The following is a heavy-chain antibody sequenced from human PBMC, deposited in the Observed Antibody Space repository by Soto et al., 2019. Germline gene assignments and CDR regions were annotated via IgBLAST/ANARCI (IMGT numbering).Heavy chain of an antibody. D-gene: IGHD2-2*01. V-gene: IGHV1-2*04. CDR3: ARDNFDGFCSSTSCDQPPYYYGMDV. Sequence: ASVKVSCKASGYTFTGYYMHWVRQAPGQGLEWMGWINPNSGGTNYAQKFQGWVTMTRDTSISTAYMELSRLRSDDTAVYYCARDNFDGFCSSTSCDQPPYYYGMDVWGQGTRVNVSS. CDR2: INPNSGGT. J-gene: IGHJ6*02. CDR1: GYTFTGYY.